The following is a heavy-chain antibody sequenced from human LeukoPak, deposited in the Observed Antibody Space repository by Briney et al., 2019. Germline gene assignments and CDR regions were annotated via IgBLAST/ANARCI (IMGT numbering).Heavy chain of an antibody. V-gene: IGHV3-23*01. CDR3: ARGPPMYSYGSSAYHYDYFEY. J-gene: IGHJ4*02. CDR2: ISGSGGIT. Sequence: GGSLRLSCAASGFTFSNYGMSWVRQAPGKGLEWVSGISGSGGITYYADSVKGGFTISRDNSKNTLYLQMNSLRPEDTAVFHCARGPPMYSYGSSAYHYDYFEYWGQGTLVTVSS. D-gene: IGHD3-22*01. CDR1: GFTFSNYG.